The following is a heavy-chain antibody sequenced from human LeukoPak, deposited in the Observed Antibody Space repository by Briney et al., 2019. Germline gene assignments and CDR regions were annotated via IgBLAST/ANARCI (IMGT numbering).Heavy chain of an antibody. D-gene: IGHD3-10*01. Sequence: SETLSLTCTVSGGSISRYYWSWIRQPPAKGLDLVGYIYYCGSTNYNPSLQSRVTISVDTSKHQFSLKLSSVTAAATAVYYCARYRYGSGPFDNWGQGTLVTVSS. CDR1: GGSISRYY. V-gene: IGHV4-59*01. J-gene: IGHJ4*02. CDR3: ARYRYGSGPFDN. CDR2: IYYCGST.